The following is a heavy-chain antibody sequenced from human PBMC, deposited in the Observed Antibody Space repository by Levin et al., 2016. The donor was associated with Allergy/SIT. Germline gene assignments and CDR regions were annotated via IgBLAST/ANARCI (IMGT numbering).Heavy chain of an antibody. V-gene: IGHV3-23*01. J-gene: IGHJ2*01. CDR3: ARAAYGWYFDV. CDR2: VSGRGGAT. Sequence: GGSLRLSCAASGFTFTNHAMSWVRQAPGKGLEYVSGVSGRGGATNYADSVKGRFTISRDNFKNTLSVQLTSLRADDTAIYYCARAAYGWYFDVWGRGTLATVSS. D-gene: IGHD4-17*01. CDR1: GFTFTNHA.